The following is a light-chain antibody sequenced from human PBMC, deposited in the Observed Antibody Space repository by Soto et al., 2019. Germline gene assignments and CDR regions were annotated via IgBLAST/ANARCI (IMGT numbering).Light chain of an antibody. V-gene: IGLV2-14*01. CDR1: SSDVGGYNY. CDR2: GVT. Sequence: QSVLTQPASVSGSRGQSITISCTGTSSDVGGYNYVSWYQQHPGIAPKLLIYGVTNRPSGVSTRFSGSKSGNTASLTISGLQAEDEADYHCSSYTSASTLLYLFGTGTKLTVL. J-gene: IGLJ1*01. CDR3: SSYTSASTLLYL.